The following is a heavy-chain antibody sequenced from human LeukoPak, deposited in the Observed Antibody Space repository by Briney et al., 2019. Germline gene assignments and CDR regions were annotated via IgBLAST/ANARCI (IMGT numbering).Heavy chain of an antibody. D-gene: IGHD3-10*01. CDR2: IWHDGTNT. Sequence: PGGSLRLSCAASGFTFSAYGMHWVRQAPGKGLEWVAFIWHDGTNTFYADSVKGRFTISRDNSKNTVYLEMNSLRAEDTAVYYCARDGTGTTLVWGVMGNFDYWGQGTLVTVSS. V-gene: IGHV3-33*01. CDR3: ARDGTGTTLVWGVMGNFDY. CDR1: GFTFSAYG. J-gene: IGHJ4*02.